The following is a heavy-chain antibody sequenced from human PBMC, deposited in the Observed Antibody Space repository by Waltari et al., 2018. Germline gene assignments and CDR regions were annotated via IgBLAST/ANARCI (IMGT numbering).Heavy chain of an antibody. J-gene: IGHJ4*02. Sequence: EGQLEESGGGLVKPGGSLGLVGVGSGFTFRNVWLPWVGQAPGKGLEWVGRIKSKTDGETTDYAAPVKGRFNISRDDSKNTVYLQMNSLKIEDTALYYCTTKYYYSNSGYYRLDYWGQGTLVSVSS. D-gene: IGHD3-22*01. V-gene: IGHV3-15*01. CDR1: GFTFRNVW. CDR2: IKSKTDGETT. CDR3: TTKYYYSNSGYYRLDY.